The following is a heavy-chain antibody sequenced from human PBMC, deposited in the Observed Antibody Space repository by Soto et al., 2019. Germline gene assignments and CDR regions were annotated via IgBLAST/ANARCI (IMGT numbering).Heavy chain of an antibody. CDR1: GGSISSSSYY. Sequence: SETLSLTCTVSGGSISSSSYYWGWIRQPPGKGLEWIGSIYYSGSTYYNPSLKSRVTISVDTSKNQFSLKLSSVTAADTAVYYCARHEYQRGIVVDRLAFDIWGQGTMVTVSS. V-gene: IGHV4-39*01. CDR3: ARHEYQRGIVVDRLAFDI. J-gene: IGHJ3*02. D-gene: IGHD2-21*01. CDR2: IYYSGST.